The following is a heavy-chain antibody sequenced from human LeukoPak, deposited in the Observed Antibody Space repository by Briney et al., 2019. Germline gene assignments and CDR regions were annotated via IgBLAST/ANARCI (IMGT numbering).Heavy chain of an antibody. J-gene: IGHJ4*02. CDR1: GFTFSDYY. CDR2: ISSSASTI. Sequence: GGSLRLSCAAPGFTFSDYYMSWIRQAPGKGLEWVSYISSSASTIYYADSVKGRFTISRDNAKNSLYLQMNSLRAEDTAVYYCAKGSVGYYYYDSSGYALDYWGQGTLVTVSS. D-gene: IGHD3-22*01. CDR3: AKGSVGYYYYDSSGYALDY. V-gene: IGHV3-11*01.